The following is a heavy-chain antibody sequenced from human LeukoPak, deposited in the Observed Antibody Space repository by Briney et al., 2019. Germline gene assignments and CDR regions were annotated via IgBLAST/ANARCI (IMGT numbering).Heavy chain of an antibody. CDR3: ARELHSGQTDYYYYMDV. J-gene: IGHJ6*03. D-gene: IGHD3-10*01. Sequence: GGSLRLSCAASGFTFSSSAMHWVRQAPGKGLEYVSAISSNGGSTYYANSVKGRFIISRDNSKNTLYLQMGSLRAEDMAVYYCARELHSGQTDYYYYMDVWGKGTTVTISS. CDR2: ISSNGGST. CDR1: GFTFSSSA. V-gene: IGHV3-64*01.